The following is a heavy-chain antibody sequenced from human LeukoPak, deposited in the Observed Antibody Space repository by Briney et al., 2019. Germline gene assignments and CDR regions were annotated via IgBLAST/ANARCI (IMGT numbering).Heavy chain of an antibody. J-gene: IGHJ3*02. Sequence: SETLSLTCTVSGGSISSSSYYWGWIRQPPGKGLEWIGSIYYSGSTYYNPSLKSRVTMSVDTSKNQFSLKLSSVTAADTAVYYCARGPDDAFDIWGQGTMVTVSS. V-gene: IGHV4-39*07. CDR1: GGSISSSSYY. CDR3: ARGPDDAFDI. CDR2: IYYSGST.